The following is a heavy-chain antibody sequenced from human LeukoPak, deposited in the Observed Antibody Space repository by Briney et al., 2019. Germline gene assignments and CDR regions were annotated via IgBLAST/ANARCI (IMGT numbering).Heavy chain of an antibody. V-gene: IGHV4-31*03. CDR3: ARQRCSGGSCYRVDQLYYMDV. CDR2: ISYSGST. Sequence: SQTLSLTCTTSSGSFSSGGYYWSWIRQLPGKGLEWIGYISYSGSTSYNPSLKSRVTISLDTSKIQFSLKLSSVTAADTGVYYCARQRCSGGSCYRVDQLYYMDVWGKGTTVTVSS. J-gene: IGHJ6*03. D-gene: IGHD2-15*01. CDR1: SGSFSSGGYY.